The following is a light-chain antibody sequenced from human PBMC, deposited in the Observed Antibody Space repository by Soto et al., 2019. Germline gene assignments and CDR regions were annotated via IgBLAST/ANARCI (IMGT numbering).Light chain of an antibody. CDR3: QQRSNWPPT. V-gene: IGKV3-11*01. Sequence: EIVLTQSPATLSLSPGERATLSCRASQSVSSYLAWYQQKPGQAPRLLIYDASNRATGIPARFSGSGSGTDFTLTISSLEPEDFRVYYCQQRSNWPPTFGQGTKVEIK. CDR1: QSVSSY. J-gene: IGKJ1*01. CDR2: DAS.